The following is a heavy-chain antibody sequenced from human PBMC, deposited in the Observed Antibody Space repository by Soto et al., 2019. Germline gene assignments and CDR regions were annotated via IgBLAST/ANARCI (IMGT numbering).Heavy chain of an antibody. Sequence: QVQLQESGPGLVKPSQTLSLTCTVSGGSISSGGYYWSWIRQHPRKGLEWIGYIYYSGSTYYNPSLKSRVTISVDSSKNQFSLKLSSVTAADTAVYYCARSPEATVTAFDYWGQGTLVTVSS. CDR3: ARSPEATVTAFDY. V-gene: IGHV4-31*03. CDR2: IYYSGST. D-gene: IGHD4-17*01. J-gene: IGHJ4*02. CDR1: GGSISSGGYY.